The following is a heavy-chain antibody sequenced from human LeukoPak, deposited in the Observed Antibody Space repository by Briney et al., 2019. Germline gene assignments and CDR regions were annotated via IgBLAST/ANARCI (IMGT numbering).Heavy chain of an antibody. Sequence: ASVKVSCKASGYTFTGYYIHWVRQAPGQGLEWMGIINPSGGSTSYTQKFQGRVTMTRDMSTSIVYMELSSLRSEDTAVYYCARGGRTTRPFDYWGQGTLVTVSS. CDR3: ARGGRTTRPFDY. CDR1: GYTFTGYY. CDR2: INPSGGST. V-gene: IGHV1-46*01. J-gene: IGHJ4*02. D-gene: IGHD2-15*01.